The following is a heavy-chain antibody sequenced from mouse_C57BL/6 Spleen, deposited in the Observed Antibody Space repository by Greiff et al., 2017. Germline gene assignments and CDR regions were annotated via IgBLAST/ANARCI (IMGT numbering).Heavy chain of an antibody. J-gene: IGHJ4*01. CDR3: ARSDYGSSYYAMDY. V-gene: IGHV1-54*01. Sequence: QVQLQQSGAELVRPGTSVKVSCKASGYAFTNYLIEWVKQRPGQGLEWIGVINPGSGGTNYNEKFKGKATLTEDKSSSTAYMQLSSLTSEDSAVYFCARSDYGSSYYAMDYWGQGTSVTVSS. CDR1: GYAFTNYL. D-gene: IGHD1-1*01. CDR2: INPGSGGT.